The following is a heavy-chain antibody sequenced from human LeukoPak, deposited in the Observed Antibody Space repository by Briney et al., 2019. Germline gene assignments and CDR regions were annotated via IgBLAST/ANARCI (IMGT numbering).Heavy chain of an antibody. J-gene: IGHJ3*01. CDR2: INSDGSEG. CDR1: GFTFSSYW. V-gene: IGHV3-7*03. CDR3: ARASYSSSSSV. Sequence: GGSLRLSCAASGFTFSSYWMNWSRQAPGKGLEWVASINSDGSEGYYADVVKGRFTISRDNAKNSLYLQINSLRAEDTTVYYCARASYSSSSSVWGQGTMVTVSS. D-gene: IGHD6-6*01.